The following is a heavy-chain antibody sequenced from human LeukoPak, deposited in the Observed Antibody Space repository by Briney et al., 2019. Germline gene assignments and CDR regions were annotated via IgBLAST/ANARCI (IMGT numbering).Heavy chain of an antibody. CDR1: GFTFSNCW. CDR2: DILDGSST. V-gene: IGHV3-74*01. CDR3: ARDRRNSSSWYYYYYYYGMDV. Sequence: AGSLRLSCAASGFTFSNCWMHWFRQAPGKGRVGVIRDILDGSSTNYAHSVKGRFTISRDNAKNTLFLQMNSLRAEDTAVYYCARDRRNSSSWYYYYYYYGMDVWGQGTTVTVSS. D-gene: IGHD6-13*01. J-gene: IGHJ6*02.